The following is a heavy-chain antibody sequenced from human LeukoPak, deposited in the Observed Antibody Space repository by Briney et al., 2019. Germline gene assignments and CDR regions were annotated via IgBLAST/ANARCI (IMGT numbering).Heavy chain of an antibody. V-gene: IGHV3-20*04. J-gene: IGHJ5*02. CDR2: ISGNGGST. CDR3: ARDSSGWYENWFDP. D-gene: IGHD6-19*01. Sequence: PGGSLRLSCAASGFTFDDYGMSWVRQAPGKGLEWVSVISGNGGSTYYADSVKGRFTISRDNAKNSLYLQMNSLRAEDTAVYYCARDSSGWYENWFDPWGQGTLVTVSS. CDR1: GFTFDDYG.